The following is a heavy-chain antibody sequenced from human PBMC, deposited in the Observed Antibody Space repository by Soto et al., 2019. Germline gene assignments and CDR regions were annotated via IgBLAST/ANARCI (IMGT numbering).Heavy chain of an antibody. V-gene: IGHV4-4*02. CDR3: ARFLSGIAAAGTG. CDR2: IYHSGST. D-gene: IGHD6-13*01. Sequence: PSETLSLTCAVSGGSISSSNWWSWVRQPPGKGLEWIGEIYHSGSTNYNPSLKSRVTISVDKSKNQSSLKLSSVTAADTAVYYCARFLSGIAAAGTGWGQGTLVTVSS. J-gene: IGHJ4*02. CDR1: GGSISSSNW.